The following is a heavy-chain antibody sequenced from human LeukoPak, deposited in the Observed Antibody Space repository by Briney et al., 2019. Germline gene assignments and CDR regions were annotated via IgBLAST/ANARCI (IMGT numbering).Heavy chain of an antibody. CDR2: IYYSGST. CDR3: ARHIWSGYFDWHHAFDI. J-gene: IGHJ3*02. V-gene: IGHV4-59*08. CDR1: GGSISSYY. D-gene: IGHD3-9*01. Sequence: SETLSLTCTVSGGSISSYYWSWTRQPPGKGLEWIGYIYYSGSTNYNHSLKSRVTISVDTSKNQFSLKLSSVTAADTAVYYCARHIWSGYFDWHHAFDIWGQGTMVTVSS.